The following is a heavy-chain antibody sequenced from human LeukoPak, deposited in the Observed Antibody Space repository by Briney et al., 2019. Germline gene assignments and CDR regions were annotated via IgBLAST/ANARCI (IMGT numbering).Heavy chain of an antibody. Sequence: GGSLRLSCAASGFTFSNAWMSWVRQAPGKGLEWVGRIKSKTDGGTTDYAAPGKGRFTISRDDSKNTLYLQMNSLKTEDTAVYSCTTDHYYGSGSSTRFDYRGQGTLVTVSS. CDR2: IKSKTDGGTT. D-gene: IGHD3-10*01. CDR3: TTDHYYGSGSSTRFDY. CDR1: GFTFSNAW. V-gene: IGHV3-15*01. J-gene: IGHJ4*02.